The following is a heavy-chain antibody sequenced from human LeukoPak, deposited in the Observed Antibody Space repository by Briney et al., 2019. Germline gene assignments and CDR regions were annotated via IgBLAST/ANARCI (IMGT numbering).Heavy chain of an antibody. D-gene: IGHD3-10*01. CDR2: IYYSGST. Sequence: SETLSLTCTVSGGSISSYYWSWIRQPPGKGLEWIGSIYYSGSTYYNPSLKSRVTISVDTSKNQFSLKLSSVTAADTAVYYCAREKRITMVRGVDYWGQGTLVTVSS. J-gene: IGHJ4*02. CDR3: AREKRITMVRGVDY. V-gene: IGHV4-59*12. CDR1: GGSISSYY.